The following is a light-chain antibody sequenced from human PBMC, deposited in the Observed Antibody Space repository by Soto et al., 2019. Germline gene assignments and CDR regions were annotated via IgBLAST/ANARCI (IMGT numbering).Light chain of an antibody. Sequence: QSALTQPASVSGSPGQSITISCTGTSRDVGGYNYVSWHQQHPGKAPKVIITEVSKRPSGVPDRFSGSKSGNTASLTVSGLQAEDEADYYCSSYAGSNNLVFGGGTKLTVL. CDR1: SRDVGGYNY. CDR3: SSYAGSNNLV. V-gene: IGLV2-8*01. CDR2: EVS. J-gene: IGLJ2*01.